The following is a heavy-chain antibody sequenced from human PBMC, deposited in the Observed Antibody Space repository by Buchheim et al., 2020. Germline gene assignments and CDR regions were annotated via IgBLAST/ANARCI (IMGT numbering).Heavy chain of an antibody. V-gene: IGHV4-34*01. CDR3: ARGHYYGSGSFYYYYYGMDV. CDR2: INHSGST. J-gene: IGHJ6*02. Sequence: QVQLQQWGAGLLKPSETLSLTCAVYGGSFSGYYWSWIRQPPGKGLEWIGEINHSGSTNYNPSLKSRVTISVDTSKNKFSLKLSSVTAADTAMYYCARGHYYGSGSFYYYYYGMDVWGQGTT. D-gene: IGHD3-10*01. CDR1: GGSFSGYY.